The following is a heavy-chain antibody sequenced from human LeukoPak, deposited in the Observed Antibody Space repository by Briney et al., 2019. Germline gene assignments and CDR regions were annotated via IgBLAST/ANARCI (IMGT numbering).Heavy chain of an antibody. D-gene: IGHD3-22*01. CDR1: GGSISSGGYY. CDR3: ARRAYSSGYYYFDY. CDR2: IYYSGST. J-gene: IGHJ4*02. Sequence: SQTLSLTCTVSGGSISSGGYYWSWIRQHPGKGLEWIGHIYYSGSTYYNPSLKSRVTISVDTSKNQFSLKLSSVTAADTAVYYCARRAYSSGYYYFDYWGQGTLVTVSS. V-gene: IGHV4-31*03.